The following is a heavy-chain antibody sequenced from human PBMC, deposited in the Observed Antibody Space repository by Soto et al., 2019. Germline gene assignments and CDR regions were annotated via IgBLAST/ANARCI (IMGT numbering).Heavy chain of an antibody. V-gene: IGHV3-30*18. Sequence: QVQVVESGGGVVQPGRSLRLSCAASGFTFSSYGMHWVRQAPGKGLEWVAVISYDGSKKYYEDSVKGRFTISRDNSKNTLYLHMNSLRAEDTAVYYCAKDRQYGIGVGGGLGYWGQGTLVTVSS. D-gene: IGHD6-19*01. J-gene: IGHJ4*02. CDR2: ISYDGSKK. CDR3: AKDRQYGIGVGGGLGY. CDR1: GFTFSSYG.